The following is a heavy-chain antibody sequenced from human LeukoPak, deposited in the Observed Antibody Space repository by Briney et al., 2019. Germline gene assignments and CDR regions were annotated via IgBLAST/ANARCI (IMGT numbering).Heavy chain of an antibody. V-gene: IGHV4-4*07. Sequence: SETLSLTCTVSGGSISSYYWSWIRQPAGKGLEWIGRIYTSGSTNHNPSLKSRVTMSVDTSKNQFSLKLSSVTAADTAVYYCARANTTNYDFWTGRPDWFDPWGQGTLVTVSS. J-gene: IGHJ5*02. CDR2: IYTSGST. CDR1: GGSISSYY. D-gene: IGHD3-3*01. CDR3: ARANTTNYDFWTGRPDWFDP.